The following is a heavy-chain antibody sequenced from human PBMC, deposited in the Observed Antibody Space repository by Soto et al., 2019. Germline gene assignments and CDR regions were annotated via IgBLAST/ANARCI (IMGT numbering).Heavy chain of an antibody. CDR1: GYSFTRNW. J-gene: IGHJ6*02. D-gene: IGHD2-15*01. CDR2: IYPGDSDT. CDR3: ARISRVPAKGRNSGMDV. V-gene: IGHV5-51*01. Sequence: GESLKISCQGSGYSFTRNWIAWVRQTPGKGLEWMGMIYPGDSDTRYSPSFQGQGTISADKSMTTAYLQWNSLKASDTAMYYCARISRVPAKGRNSGMDVWGQGTTVTVSS.